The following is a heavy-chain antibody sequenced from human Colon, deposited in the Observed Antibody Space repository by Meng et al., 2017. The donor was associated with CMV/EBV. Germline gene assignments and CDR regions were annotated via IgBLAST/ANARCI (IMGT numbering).Heavy chain of an antibody. Sequence: MKLSGSVSSNCPFCCGSLSRPSYCWAWVRQPPGKGLGWIGSIYYTGGTFYSPSLKSRVTISIDTSKNHFSLKLNSVTAADTAMYYCTREIGGSSLAYWGQGILVTVSS. J-gene: IGHJ4*02. CDR2: IYYTGGT. V-gene: IGHV4-39*02. D-gene: IGHD6-13*01. CDR3: TREIGGSSLAY. CDR1: CGSLSRPSYC.